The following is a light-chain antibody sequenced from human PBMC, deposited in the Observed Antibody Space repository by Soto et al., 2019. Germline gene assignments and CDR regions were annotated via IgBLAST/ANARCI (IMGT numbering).Light chain of an antibody. CDR3: QQYGSSSWT. V-gene: IGKV3-20*01. CDR1: QSVSSSY. CDR2: GAS. Sequence: EIVLTQSPGTLSLSPGERATLSCRASQSVSSSYFAWYQQRFGQAPRLLIYGASSRGTGIPDRFSGSGSGTDFTLTISRLEPEDFAVYYCQQYGSSSWTFGQGTKVEIK. J-gene: IGKJ1*01.